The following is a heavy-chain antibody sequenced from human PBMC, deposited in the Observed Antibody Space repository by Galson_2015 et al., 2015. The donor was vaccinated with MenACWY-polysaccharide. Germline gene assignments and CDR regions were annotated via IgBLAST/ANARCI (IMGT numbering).Heavy chain of an antibody. D-gene: IGHD4-11*01. CDR3: TREVYSRGWFHY. V-gene: IGHV3-53*01. CDR2: IFDNGNT. CDR1: GFNVGSVY. J-gene: IGHJ4*02. Sequence: SLRLSCALSGFNVGSVYMSWVRQAPGNGLEWVSVIFDNGNTFYADSEKGRFTISRHDSEDTLYLLMNSLSADDTAVYFCTREVYSRGWFHYWGQGTLVTVSS.